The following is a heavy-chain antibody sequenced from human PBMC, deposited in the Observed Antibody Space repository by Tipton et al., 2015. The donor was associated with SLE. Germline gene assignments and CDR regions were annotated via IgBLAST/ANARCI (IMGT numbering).Heavy chain of an antibody. CDR1: GGSISSGSYY. J-gene: IGHJ3*02. V-gene: IGHV4-61*02. CDR2: IYTSGST. D-gene: IGHD4-11*01. CDR3: ARDPDSNRAFDI. Sequence: LRLSCTVSGGSISSGSYYWSWIRQPAGKGLEWIGRIYTSGSTNYNPSLKSRVTISVDTSKNQFSLKLSSVTAADTAVYYCARDPDSNRAFDIWGQGTMVTVSS.